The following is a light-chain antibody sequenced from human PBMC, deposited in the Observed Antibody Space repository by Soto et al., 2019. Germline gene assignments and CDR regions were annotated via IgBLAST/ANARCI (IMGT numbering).Light chain of an antibody. CDR2: EVT. V-gene: IGLV2-23*02. Sequence: QSALTQPASVSGSPGQSITISCTGTSSDVGSYDLVSWYQQHPGKAPKLVIYEVTKRPSGVSHRFSGSKSGNTASLTISGLHTEDEADYYCCSYAGTTTFVVFGRGTKLTVL. CDR3: CSYAGTTTFVV. J-gene: IGLJ2*01. CDR1: SSDVGSYDL.